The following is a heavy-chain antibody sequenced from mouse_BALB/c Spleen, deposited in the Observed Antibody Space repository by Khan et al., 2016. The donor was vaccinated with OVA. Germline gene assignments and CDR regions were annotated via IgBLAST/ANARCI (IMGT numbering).Heavy chain of an antibody. J-gene: IGHJ2*01. D-gene: IGHD1-1*01. CDR2: ISGDSNTI. V-gene: IGHV5-17*02. Sequence: EVQRVESGGDLVQPGGSRKLSCAASGFTFSSYGMHWVRQAPEKGLEWVAYISGDSNTIYYADTVKGRFTISRDTPRNTLFLQMTSLMSEDTAMYYCATSYFYGYYFDYWGRGTTLTVSS. CDR3: ATSYFYGYYFDY. CDR1: GFTFSSYG.